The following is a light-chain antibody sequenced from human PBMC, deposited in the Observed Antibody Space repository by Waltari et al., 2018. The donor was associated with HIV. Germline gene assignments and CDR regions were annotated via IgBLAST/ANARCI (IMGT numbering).Light chain of an antibody. V-gene: IGLV3-1*01. CDR2: QDS. Sequence: SYEVTQPPSVSVSPGQTASNPCSGDKLGDKYACWYQQRPGQSPVLVIYQDSKRPSAIPERFSGSNSGNTATLTISGTQAMDEADYYCQAWDSSTVVFGGGTKLTVL. J-gene: IGLJ2*01. CDR3: QAWDSSTVV. CDR1: KLGDKY.